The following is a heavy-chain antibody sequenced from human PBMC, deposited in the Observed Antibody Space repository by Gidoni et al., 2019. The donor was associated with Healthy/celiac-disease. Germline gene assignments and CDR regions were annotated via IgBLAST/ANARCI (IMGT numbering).Heavy chain of an antibody. CDR2: IRSKANSYAT. Sequence: EVQLVESGGGLVQPGGSLKLSCAASGFTFSGSAMHWVRQASGKGLEWVGRIRSKANSYATAYAASVKGRFTISRDDSKNTAYLQMNSLKTEDTAVYYCTSPREGVDYYYYYGMDVCGQGTTVTVSS. CDR1: GFTFSGSA. CDR3: TSPREGVDYYYYYGMDV. D-gene: IGHD3-3*01. J-gene: IGHJ6*02. V-gene: IGHV3-73*02.